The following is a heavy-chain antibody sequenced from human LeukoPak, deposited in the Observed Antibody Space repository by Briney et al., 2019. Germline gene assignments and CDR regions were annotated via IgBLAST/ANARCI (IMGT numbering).Heavy chain of an antibody. CDR2: IRYDGSNK. CDR1: GFTFSSYA. Sequence: GGSLRLSCAASGFTFSSYAMHWVRQAPGKGLEWVAFIRYDGSNKYYADSVKGRFTISRDNAKNSLYLQMNSLRAEDTAMYYCARMKWLQLGAFDIWGQGTMVTVSS. CDR3: ARMKWLQLGAFDI. J-gene: IGHJ3*02. V-gene: IGHV3-30-3*01. D-gene: IGHD5-24*01.